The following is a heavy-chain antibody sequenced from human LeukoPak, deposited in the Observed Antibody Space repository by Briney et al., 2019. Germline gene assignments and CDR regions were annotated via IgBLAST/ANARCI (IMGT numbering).Heavy chain of an antibody. D-gene: IGHD4-23*01. Sequence: GGSLRLSCAASGFTFSDYYMSWIRQAPGKGLEWVSYISSSSSYTNYADSVKGRFTISRDNAKNSLYLQMNSLRAEDTAVYYCARADGGNVHFDYWGQGTLVTVSS. V-gene: IGHV3-11*06. CDR2: ISSSSSYT. CDR1: GFTFSDYY. CDR3: ARADGGNVHFDY. J-gene: IGHJ4*02.